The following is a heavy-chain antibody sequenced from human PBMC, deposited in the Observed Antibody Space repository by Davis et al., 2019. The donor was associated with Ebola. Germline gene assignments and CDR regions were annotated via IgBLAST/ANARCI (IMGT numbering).Heavy chain of an antibody. D-gene: IGHD6-13*01. J-gene: IGHJ4*02. CDR2: INPNSGGT. V-gene: IGHV1-2*02. Sequence: ASVKVSCKASGGTFSSYAISWVRQAPGQGLEWMGWINPNSGGTNYAQKFQGRVTMTRDTSISTAYMELSRLRSDDTAVYYCAREGVAAGTCDYWGQGTLVTVSS. CDR1: GGTFSSYA. CDR3: AREGVAAGTCDY.